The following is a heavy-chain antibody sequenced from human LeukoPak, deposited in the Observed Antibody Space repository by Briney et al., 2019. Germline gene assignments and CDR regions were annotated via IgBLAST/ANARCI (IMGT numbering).Heavy chain of an antibody. CDR3: ARDLPYYDFWSGYSASYYYYGMDV. D-gene: IGHD3-3*01. J-gene: IGHJ6*02. Sequence: ASVKVSCKASGYTFTSYFMHWVRQAPGQGLEWMGIINPSGGSTSYAQKFQGRVTMTRGTSTSTVYMELSSLRSEDTAVYYCARDLPYYDFWSGYSASYYYYGMDVWGQGTTVTVSS. CDR1: GYTFTSYF. V-gene: IGHV1-46*01. CDR2: INPSGGST.